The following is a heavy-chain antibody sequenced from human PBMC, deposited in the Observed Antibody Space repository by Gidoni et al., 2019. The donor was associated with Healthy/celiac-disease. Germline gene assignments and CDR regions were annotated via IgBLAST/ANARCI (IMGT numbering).Heavy chain of an antibody. J-gene: IGHJ6*02. Sequence: QVQLVQSGAEVKKPGSSVKVSCKASGGTFSSYAISWVRQAPGQGLEWMGGIIPIFGTANYAQKFQGRVTITADESTSTAYMELSSLRSEDTAVYYCARGGWDTAKVGSSQYYYYGMDVWGQGTTVTVSS. CDR3: ARGGWDTAKVGSSQYYYYGMDV. CDR1: GGTFSSYA. CDR2: IIPIFGTA. V-gene: IGHV1-69*01. D-gene: IGHD5-18*01.